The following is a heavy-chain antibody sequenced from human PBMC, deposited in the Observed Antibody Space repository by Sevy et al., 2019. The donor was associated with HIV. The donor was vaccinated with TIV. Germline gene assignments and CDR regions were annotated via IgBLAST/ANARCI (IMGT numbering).Heavy chain of an antibody. V-gene: IGHV3-30*18. D-gene: IGHD6-6*01. J-gene: IGHJ6*02. CDR2: ISYDGSNK. Sequence: GGSLRLSCAASGFTFSSYGMHWVRQAPGKGLEWVAVISYDGSNKYYADSVKGRFTISRDNSKNTLYLQMNSLRAEDTAVYYCAKVRSSSTPTDRKYYYYGMDVCGQGTTVTVSS. CDR3: AKVRSSSTPTDRKYYYYGMDV. CDR1: GFTFSSYG.